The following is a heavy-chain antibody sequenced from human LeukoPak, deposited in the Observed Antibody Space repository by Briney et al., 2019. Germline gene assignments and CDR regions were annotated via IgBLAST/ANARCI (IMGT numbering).Heavy chain of an antibody. D-gene: IGHD2-21*01. Sequence: SETLSLTCTVSGGSISSYYWSWIRQPAGKELEWIGRIYTSGSTNYNYNPSLKSRVTLSVDTSKNQFSLKLSSVTAADTAVYYCARDPNSALWGQGTLVTVSP. J-gene: IGHJ4*02. CDR3: ARDPNSAL. V-gene: IGHV4-4*07. CDR2: IYTSGST. CDR1: GGSISSYY.